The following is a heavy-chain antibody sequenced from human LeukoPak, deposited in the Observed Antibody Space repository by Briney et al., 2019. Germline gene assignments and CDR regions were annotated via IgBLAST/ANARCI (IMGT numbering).Heavy chain of an antibody. J-gene: IGHJ4*02. CDR1: GCIVSSNY. CDR3: ARELHTALVGL. CDR2: IYNSDTT. D-gene: IGHD5-18*01. V-gene: IGHV3-66*03. Sequence: PGGSLRLSCAASGCIVSSNYMSWVRQAPAKGLEWVSVIYNSDTTYYAGSVRGRFTISRDDSKNTLYLQLNSLSAEDTPVYYCARELHTALVGLWGQGTLVTVSS.